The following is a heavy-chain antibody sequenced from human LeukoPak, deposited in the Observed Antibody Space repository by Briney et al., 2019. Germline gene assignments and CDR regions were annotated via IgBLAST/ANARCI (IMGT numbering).Heavy chain of an antibody. CDR3: ARTDYYDSSGYYYWSDAFDI. Sequence: GDSLKISCKGSGYSFTSYWIGWVRQTPGKGLEWMGIFYPGDSDTRYSPSFQGQVTISADKSISTAYLQWSSLKASDTAMYYCARTDYYDSSGYYYWSDAFDIWGQGTMVTVSS. D-gene: IGHD3-22*01. V-gene: IGHV5-51*01. CDR2: FYPGDSDT. J-gene: IGHJ3*02. CDR1: GYSFTSYW.